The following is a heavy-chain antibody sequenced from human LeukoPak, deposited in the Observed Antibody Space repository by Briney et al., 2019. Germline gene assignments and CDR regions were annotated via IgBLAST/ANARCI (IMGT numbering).Heavy chain of an antibody. D-gene: IGHD1-14*01. Sequence: GGSLRLSCAASGFTFSSYGMHWVRQAPSKGLEWVAVISYDGSNKYYADSVKGRFTISRDNSKNTLYLQMNSLRAEDTAVYYCVSNWLPNHRMDVWGRGTTVTVSS. CDR1: GFTFSSYG. CDR3: VSNWLPNHRMDV. V-gene: IGHV3-30*03. CDR2: ISYDGSNK. J-gene: IGHJ6*02.